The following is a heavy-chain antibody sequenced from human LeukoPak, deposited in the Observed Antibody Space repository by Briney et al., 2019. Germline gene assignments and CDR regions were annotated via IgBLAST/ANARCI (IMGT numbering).Heavy chain of an antibody. V-gene: IGHV1-18*01. CDR1: GYTFTSYG. CDR2: ISAYNGNT. D-gene: IGHD3-3*01. CDR3: ARAPPYYDFWSGPNWYFDL. Sequence: ASVKVSCKASGYTFTSYGISWVRQAPGQGLEWMGWISAYNGNTNYAQKLQGRVTMTTDTSTSTAYMELSSLRSEDTAVYYCARAPPYYDFWSGPNWYFDLWGRGTLVTVSS. J-gene: IGHJ2*01.